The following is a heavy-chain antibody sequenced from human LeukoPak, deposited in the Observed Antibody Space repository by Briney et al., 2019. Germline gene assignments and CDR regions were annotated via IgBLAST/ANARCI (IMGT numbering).Heavy chain of an antibody. J-gene: IGHJ4*02. CDR3: ARYDPFDTAMTY. V-gene: IGHV4-59*01. Sequence: PSETLSLTCTVSGGSISSYYWSWIRQPPGKGLEWIGYIYYSGSTNYNPSLKSRVTISVDTSKNQFSLKLSSVTAADTAVYYRARYDPFDTAMTYWGQGTLVTVSS. CDR1: GGSISSYY. D-gene: IGHD5-18*01. CDR2: IYYSGST.